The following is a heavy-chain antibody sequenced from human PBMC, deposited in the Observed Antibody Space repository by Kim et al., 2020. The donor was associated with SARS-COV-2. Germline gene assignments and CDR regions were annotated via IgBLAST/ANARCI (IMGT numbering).Heavy chain of an antibody. D-gene: IGHD2-2*01. CDR2: INPSGGST. CDR3: ARDGGYCSSTSCYPTHYYYYYGMDV. J-gene: IGHJ6*02. V-gene: IGHV1-46*01. CDR1: GYTFTSYY. Sequence: ASVKVSCKASGYTFTSYYMHWVRQAPGQGLEWMGIINPSGGSTSYAQKFQGRVTMTRDTSTSTVYMELSSLRSEDTAVYYCARDGGYCSSTSCYPTHYYYYYGMDVWGQGTTVTVSS.